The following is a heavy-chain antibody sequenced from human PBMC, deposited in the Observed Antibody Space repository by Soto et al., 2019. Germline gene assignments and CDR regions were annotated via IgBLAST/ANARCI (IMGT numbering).Heavy chain of an antibody. V-gene: IGHV1-69*06. D-gene: IGHD3-3*01. CDR3: ARTLVVIIPAGYYYGMDV. CDR2: IIPIFGTA. CDR1: GGMFYSSA. Sequence: ASVKVSCKASGGMFYSSAINWVRQAPGQGLEWMGGIIPIFGTANYAQKFQGRVTITADKSTSTAYMELSSLRSEDTAVYYCARTLVVIIPAGYYYGMDVWGQGTTVTVSS. J-gene: IGHJ6*02.